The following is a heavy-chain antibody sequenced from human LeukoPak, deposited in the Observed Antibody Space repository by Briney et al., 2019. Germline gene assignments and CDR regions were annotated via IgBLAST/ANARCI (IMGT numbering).Heavy chain of an antibody. V-gene: IGHV4-4*07. J-gene: IGHJ4*02. CDR1: GGSISSYY. Sequence: SETLSLTCTVSGGSISSYYWSWIRQPAGKGLEWIGRIYTSGSTNYNPSLKSRVTMSVDTSKNQFSLKLSSVTAADTAVYYCARVVSSSWYRTIDYWGQGTLVTVAS. D-gene: IGHD6-13*01. CDR3: ARVVSSSWYRTIDY. CDR2: IYTSGST.